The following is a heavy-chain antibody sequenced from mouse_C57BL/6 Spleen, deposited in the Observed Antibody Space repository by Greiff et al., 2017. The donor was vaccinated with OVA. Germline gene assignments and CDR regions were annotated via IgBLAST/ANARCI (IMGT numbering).Heavy chain of an antibody. CDR2: ISSGGSYT. Sequence: EVKLEESGGDLVKPGGSLKLSCAASGFTFSSYGMSWVRQTPDKRLEWVATISSGGSYTYYPDSVKGRFTISRDNAKNTLYLQMSSLKSEDTAMYYCARHMDYGSSSWFAYWGQGTLVTVSA. CDR1: GFTFSSYG. D-gene: IGHD1-1*01. J-gene: IGHJ3*01. CDR3: ARHMDYGSSSWFAY. V-gene: IGHV5-6*02.